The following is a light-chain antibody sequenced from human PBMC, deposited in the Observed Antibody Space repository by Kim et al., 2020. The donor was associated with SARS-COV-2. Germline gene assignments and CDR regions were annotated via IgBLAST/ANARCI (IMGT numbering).Light chain of an antibody. Sequence: SYELTQPHSVSVATAQMARITCGANIIGTKPVHWYHQRPGHDPVLVIYSDSNRPSGIPERFSGSNPGNTTTLSISRIEAGDEADCYCQVWDSSSHQVVFGGGTQLTVL. CDR1: IIGTKP. CDR2: SDS. CDR3: QVWDSSSHQVV. V-gene: IGLV3-12*01. J-gene: IGLJ3*02.